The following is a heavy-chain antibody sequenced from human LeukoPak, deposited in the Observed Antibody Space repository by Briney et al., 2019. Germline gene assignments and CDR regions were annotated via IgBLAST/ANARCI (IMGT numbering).Heavy chain of an antibody. Sequence: SETLSLTCTVSGGSISSYYWSWIRQPPGKGLEWIGYIYYSGSTNYNPSLKSRVTISVDTSKNQCSLKLSSVTAADTAVYYCATFSRYGTTRYFDYWGQGTLVPVSS. CDR3: ATFSRYGTTRYFDY. CDR1: GGSISSYY. CDR2: IYYSGST. J-gene: IGHJ4*02. D-gene: IGHD4-17*01. V-gene: IGHV4-59*01.